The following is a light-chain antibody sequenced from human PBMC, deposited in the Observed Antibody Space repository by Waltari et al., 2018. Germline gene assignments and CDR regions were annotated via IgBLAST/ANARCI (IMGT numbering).Light chain of an antibody. J-gene: IGLJ2*01. CDR2: PVS. CDR3: SSYAGSSKGV. CDR1: SSDVGNYKR. Sequence: QSALTQPASVSGSPGPSITISCTGTSSDVGNYKRVSWYQQHPGKAPKLMIYPVSKRPSGGSDRFSGSKSGDMASLTISGLQPEDEAEYFCSSYAGSSKGVFGGGTKVTVL. V-gene: IGLV2-23*02.